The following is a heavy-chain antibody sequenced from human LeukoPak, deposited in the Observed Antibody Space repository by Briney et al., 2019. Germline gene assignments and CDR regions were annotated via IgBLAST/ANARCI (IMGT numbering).Heavy chain of an antibody. Sequence: GGSLRLSCAASGFTFSNYAMNWVRQAPGKGLEWVPAISVSSGSAFYADSVKGRFTISRDNSKNTLYLQMNSLRPGDTAVYYCAKAIFPSMIRGVSFDYWGQGTLVTVPS. J-gene: IGHJ4*02. CDR2: ISVSSGSA. CDR1: GFTFSNYA. V-gene: IGHV3-23*01. CDR3: AKAIFPSMIRGVSFDY. D-gene: IGHD3-10*01.